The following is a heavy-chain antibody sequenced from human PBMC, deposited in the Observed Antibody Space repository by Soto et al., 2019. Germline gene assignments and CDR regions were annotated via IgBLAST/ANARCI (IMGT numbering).Heavy chain of an antibody. CDR3: ARGGPYYYDSSGYYNYYFDY. CDR1: GGSFSGYY. J-gene: IGHJ4*02. D-gene: IGHD3-22*01. CDR2: INHSGST. Sequence: SETLSLTCAVYGGSFSGYYWSWIRQPPGKGLEWIGEINHSGSTNYNPSLKSRVTISVDTSKNQFSLKLSSVTAADTAVYYCARGGPYYYDSSGYYNYYFDYWGQGTLVTVSS. V-gene: IGHV4-34*01.